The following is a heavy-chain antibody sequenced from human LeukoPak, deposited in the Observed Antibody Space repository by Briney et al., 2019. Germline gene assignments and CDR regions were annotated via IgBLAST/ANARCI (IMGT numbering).Heavy chain of an antibody. D-gene: IGHD3-10*01. CDR1: GGSISSGSYY. V-gene: IGHV4-61*02. CDR2: IYTSGST. CDR3: AREGSNYYGSGPVDY. J-gene: IGHJ4*02. Sequence: SETLSLTCTVSGGSISSGSYYWSWIRQPAGKGLEWIGRIYTSGSTNYNPSLKSRVTISVDTSKNQFSLKLSSVTAADTAVYYCAREGSNYYGSGPVDYWGQGTLVTVSS.